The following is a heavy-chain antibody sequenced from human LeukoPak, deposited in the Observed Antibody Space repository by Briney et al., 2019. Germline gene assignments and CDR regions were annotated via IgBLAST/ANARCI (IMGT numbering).Heavy chain of an antibody. V-gene: IGHV3-7*01. CDR3: ARDRSGYFDY. CDR1: GFTLSSYW. D-gene: IGHD2-15*01. J-gene: IGHJ4*02. Sequence: PGGSLRLSCAASGFTLSSYWMSWVRQAPGKGLEWVANIKQDGSEKYYVDSVKGRFTISRDNAKNSLYLQMNSLRAEDTAVYYCARDRSGYFDYWGQGTLVTVSS. CDR2: IKQDGSEK.